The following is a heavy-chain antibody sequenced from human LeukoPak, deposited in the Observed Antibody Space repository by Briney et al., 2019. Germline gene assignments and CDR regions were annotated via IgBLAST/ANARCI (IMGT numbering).Heavy chain of an antibody. CDR3: ASSNRGAFIDY. CDR1: GFTFSSYW. Sequence: GGSLRLSCVPSGFTFSSYWMHWVRQAPGKGLVWVSRINGDGSITSYADSVKGRFTISRDNAKNTLYLQMNSLRAEDTAVYHCASSNRGAFIDYWGQGTLVTVSS. D-gene: IGHD3-10*01. CDR2: INGDGSIT. J-gene: IGHJ4*02. V-gene: IGHV3-74*01.